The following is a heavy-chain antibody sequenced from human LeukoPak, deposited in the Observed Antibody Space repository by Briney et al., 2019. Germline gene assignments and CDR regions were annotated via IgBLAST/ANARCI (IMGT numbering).Heavy chain of an antibody. D-gene: IGHD1-26*01. CDR3: ARHDPIVGTPDAFDI. CDR1: GLTFSKAW. Sequence: GSLRLSCAASGLTFSKAWMSWVRQAPGKGLEWIGYIYYSGSTDYNPSLKSRVTISLDTSKNQFSLKLSSVTAADTAVYYCARHDPIVGTPDAFDIWGQGTMVTVSS. J-gene: IGHJ3*02. CDR2: IYYSGST. V-gene: IGHV4-59*08.